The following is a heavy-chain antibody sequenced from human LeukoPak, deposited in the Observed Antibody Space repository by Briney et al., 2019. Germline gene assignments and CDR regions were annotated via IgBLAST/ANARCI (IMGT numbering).Heavy chain of an antibody. CDR3: AKVGRGSSDAFDI. CDR2: IKTDGSEK. D-gene: IGHD3-10*01. Sequence: GGSLRLSCAASGFTFSNYWMSWVRQAPGKGLEWVANIKTDGSEKYYVDSVKGRFTISRDNAKNSLYLQMSSLRAEDTAVYYCAKVGRGSSDAFDIWGQGTMVTVSS. CDR1: GFTFSNYW. V-gene: IGHV3-7*01. J-gene: IGHJ3*02.